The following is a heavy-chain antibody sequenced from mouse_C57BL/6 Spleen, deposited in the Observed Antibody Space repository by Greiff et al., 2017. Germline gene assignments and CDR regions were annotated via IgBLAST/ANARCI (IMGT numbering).Heavy chain of an antibody. Sequence: VQLQQSVAELVRPGASVKLSCTASGFNIKNTYMHWVKQRPEQGLEWIGRIDPANGNTNYAPKFQGKATITADTSSNTAYLQLSSLTSEDTANYARDNWATVVDWDFEGWGTGTTVTVSS. J-gene: IGHJ1*03. V-gene: IGHV14-3*01. CDR3: DNWATVVDWDFEG. CDR2: IDPANGNT. CDR1: GFNIKNTY. D-gene: IGHD1-1*01.